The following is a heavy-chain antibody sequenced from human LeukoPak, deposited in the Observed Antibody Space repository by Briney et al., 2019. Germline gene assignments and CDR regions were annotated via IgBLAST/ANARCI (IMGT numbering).Heavy chain of an antibody. CDR1: GYTFSGTGWY. J-gene: IGHJ4*02. CDR3: ARDGPAQMVEFDY. V-gene: IGHV1-2*02. Sequence: GDSVKVSCKASGYTFSGTGWYLYWLRQAPGQGLECMGWIYPNNGATAYAQKFQGRVAMTRDTSISTAYMELRRPRPDDTAVYYCARDGPAQMVEFDYWGQGTLVTVSS. CDR2: IYPNNGAT. D-gene: IGHD3-10*01.